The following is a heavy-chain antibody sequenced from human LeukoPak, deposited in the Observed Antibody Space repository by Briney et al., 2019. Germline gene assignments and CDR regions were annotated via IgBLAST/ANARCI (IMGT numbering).Heavy chain of an antibody. CDR3: ATEMTSVVPDY. CDR1: GQTVSELT. CDR2: FDPENDER. V-gene: IGHV1-24*01. D-gene: IGHD4-11*01. Sequence: ASVRVACKVSGQTVSELTMHWVRQAPGKGLEWMGGFDPENDERMYARNFRGRVTMTEDTSTDTAYMELSSLRSEDTAVYFCATEMTSVVPDYWGQGTLVTVSS. J-gene: IGHJ4*02.